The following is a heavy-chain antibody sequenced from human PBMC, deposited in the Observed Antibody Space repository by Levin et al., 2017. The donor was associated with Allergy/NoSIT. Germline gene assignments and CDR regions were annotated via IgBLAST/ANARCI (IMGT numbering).Heavy chain of an antibody. CDR1: GFTFSTYG. CDR2: IWLDGSNK. Sequence: PGGSLRLSCAASGFTFSTYGMHWVRQAPGKGLEWVAVIWLDGSNKYYADSVKGRFTISRDNSKNTLYLQMNSLRAEDTAVYYCARAVGPFDFWGQGAMVTVSS. J-gene: IGHJ3*01. CDR3: ARAVGPFDF. D-gene: IGHD1-26*01. V-gene: IGHV3-33*01.